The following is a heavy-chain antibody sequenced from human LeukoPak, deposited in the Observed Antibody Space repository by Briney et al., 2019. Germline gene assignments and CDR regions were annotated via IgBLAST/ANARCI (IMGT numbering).Heavy chain of an antibody. J-gene: IGHJ4*02. CDR1: GYTFTGYY. V-gene: IGHV1-2*06. CDR3: ARDRSGRLTTVNY. D-gene: IGHD4-17*01. CDR2: INPNSGGT. Sequence: ASVKVSCKASGYTFTGYYMHWVRQAPGQGLEWMGRINPNSGGTNYAQKFQGRVTMTRDTSISTAYMELSRLRSDDTAVYYCARDRSGRLTTVNYWGQGTLVTVSS.